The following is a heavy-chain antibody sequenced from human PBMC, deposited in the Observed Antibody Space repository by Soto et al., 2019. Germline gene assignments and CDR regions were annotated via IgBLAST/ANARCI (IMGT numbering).Heavy chain of an antibody. D-gene: IGHD6-13*01. J-gene: IGHJ6*02. CDR3: AGNIAAAGRRYYGMDV. V-gene: IGHV4-4*07. CDR2: ISTTETT. Sequence: QVQLQESGPGLVKPSETLSLNGTVSGGSISSYYWSWIRQPAGKGLEWIGRISTTETTNYNPSLKSRVSMSLDTSTSQVSLKLSSVTAADAAVYYCAGNIAAAGRRYYGMDVWGHGTTVTVSS. CDR1: GGSISSYY.